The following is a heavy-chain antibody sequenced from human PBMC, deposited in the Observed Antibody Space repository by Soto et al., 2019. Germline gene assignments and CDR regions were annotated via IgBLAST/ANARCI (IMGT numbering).Heavy chain of an antibody. Sequence: EVQLVESGGGLVQPGGSLRLSCAASGFTFSPYWMSWVRQAPRKGLEWVAIIKDDGGDEHYLEAVRGRFTISRDNAKKSLYLAMDSLRVEDTAVYYCAGGSGWISDTWGQGTLVTVSS. J-gene: IGHJ5*02. CDR1: GFTFSPYW. D-gene: IGHD6-19*01. CDR2: IKDDGGDE. V-gene: IGHV3-7*05. CDR3: AGGSGWISDT.